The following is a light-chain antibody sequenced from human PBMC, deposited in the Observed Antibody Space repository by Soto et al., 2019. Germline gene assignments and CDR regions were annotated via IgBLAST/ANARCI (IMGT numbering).Light chain of an antibody. V-gene: IGKV2-28*01. CDR3: MQARQIPGT. J-gene: IGKJ3*01. CDR2: LGS. Sequence: DIVMTQSPVSLPVTPGEPASIACRSSQSLLHDNGFNYLDWYLQKPGQSPHLLIYLGSTRASGVPCRYSGSGSGTGFTLKIIRVKAEDVGCYYCMQARQIPGTFGPGNKLEIK. CDR1: QSLLHDNGFNY.